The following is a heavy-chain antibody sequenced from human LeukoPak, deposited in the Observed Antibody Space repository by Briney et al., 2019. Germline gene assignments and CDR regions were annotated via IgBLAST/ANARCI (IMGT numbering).Heavy chain of an antibody. CDR3: ARASDIFTGYSSFDY. J-gene: IGHJ4*02. CDR2: ISAYNGNT. CDR1: GYTFTSYG. Sequence: ASVKVSCKASGYTFTSYGISWVRQAPGQGLEWMGWISAYNGNTNYAQKLQGRVTMTTDTSTSTAYMELRSLRSDDTAVYYCARASDIFTGYSSFDYWGQGTLVTVSS. V-gene: IGHV1-18*04. D-gene: IGHD3-9*01.